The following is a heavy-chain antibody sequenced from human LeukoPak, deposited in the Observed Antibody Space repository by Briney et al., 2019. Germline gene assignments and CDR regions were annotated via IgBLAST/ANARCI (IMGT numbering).Heavy chain of an antibody. D-gene: IGHD5-18*01. Sequence: PSETLSLTCTVSGGSISSYYWSWIRQPPGKGLEWIGYIYYSGSTNYNPSLKSRVTISVDTSKNQFSLKLSSVTAADTAVYYCARDLGDTAMEGPLWGQGTLVTVSS. J-gene: IGHJ4*02. CDR3: ARDLGDTAMEGPL. CDR2: IYYSGST. V-gene: IGHV4-59*01. CDR1: GGSISSYY.